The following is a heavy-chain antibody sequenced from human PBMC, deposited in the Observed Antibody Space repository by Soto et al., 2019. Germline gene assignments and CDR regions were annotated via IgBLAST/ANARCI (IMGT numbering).Heavy chain of an antibody. D-gene: IGHD1-1*01. CDR2: ISYDGSNK. CDR1: GFTFSSYG. Sequence: LRLSCAASGFTFSSYGMHWVRQAPGKGLEWVAVISYDGSNKYYADSVKGRFTISRDNSKNTLYLQMNSLRAEDTAVYYCAKPYPQYNWNGAGYWGQGTLVTVSS. V-gene: IGHV3-30*18. J-gene: IGHJ4*02. CDR3: AKPYPQYNWNGAGY.